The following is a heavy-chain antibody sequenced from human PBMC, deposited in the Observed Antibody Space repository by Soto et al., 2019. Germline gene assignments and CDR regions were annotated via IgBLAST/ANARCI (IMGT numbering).Heavy chain of an antibody. J-gene: IGHJ6*02. Sequence: GESLKISCKGSGYSFTNYWIGWVRQMPGKGLEWMGIIYPGDSDTRYSPSFQGQVTISADKSISTAYLQWSSLKASDTAMYYCASSQGYRGYSYCMDVWGQGTTVTVSS. V-gene: IGHV5-51*01. CDR1: GYSFTNYW. CDR3: ASSQGYRGYSYCMDV. CDR2: IYPGDSDT. D-gene: IGHD6-13*01.